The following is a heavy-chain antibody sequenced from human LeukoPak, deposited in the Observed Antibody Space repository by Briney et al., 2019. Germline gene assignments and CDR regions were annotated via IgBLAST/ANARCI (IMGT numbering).Heavy chain of an antibody. CDR2: IYYIGST. Sequence: PSETLSLTCIVSGGSLNSPNYYWSWIRQPPGKGLEWIGYIYYIGSTNYNPSLKSRVTISVDTSKNQFSLKLSSVTAADTAVHHCARDYAFDNWGQGTMVTVSS. V-gene: IGHV4-61*01. J-gene: IGHJ3*02. CDR3: ARDYAFDN. CDR1: GGSLNSPNYY.